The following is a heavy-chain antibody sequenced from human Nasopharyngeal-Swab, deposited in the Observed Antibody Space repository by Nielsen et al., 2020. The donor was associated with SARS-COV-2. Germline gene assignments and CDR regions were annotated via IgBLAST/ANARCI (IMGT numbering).Heavy chain of an antibody. J-gene: IGHJ6*02. V-gene: IGHV1-69*13. CDR2: IIPIFGTA. CDR3: AREGNYGDYPDYYYYGMDV. D-gene: IGHD4-17*01. Sequence: SVKVSCRASGGTFSSYAISWVRQASGQGLEWMGGIIPIFGTANYAQKFQGRVTITADESTSTAYMELSSLRSEDTAVYYCAREGNYGDYPDYYYYGMDVWGQGTTVTVSS. CDR1: GGTFSSYA.